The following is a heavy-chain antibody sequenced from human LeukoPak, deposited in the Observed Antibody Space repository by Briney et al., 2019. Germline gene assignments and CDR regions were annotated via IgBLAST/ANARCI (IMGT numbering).Heavy chain of an antibody. J-gene: IGHJ6*03. D-gene: IGHD3-16*01. CDR2: IYYSGST. CDR3: ARETSQKGAHYMNV. CDR1: GGSISSSSYY. Sequence: SETLSLTCTVSGGSISSSSYYWGWIRQPPGKGLEWIGSIYYSGSTYYNPSLKSRVTISVDTSKNQFSLKLSSVTAADTAVYYCARETSQKGAHYMNVWGKGTTVTISS. V-gene: IGHV4-39*07.